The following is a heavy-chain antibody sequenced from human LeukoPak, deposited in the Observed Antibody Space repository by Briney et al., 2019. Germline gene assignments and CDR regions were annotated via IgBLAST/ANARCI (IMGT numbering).Heavy chain of an antibody. Sequence: ETLSLTCAVYSGSFSGYYWSWIRQPPGKGLEWIGEINHSGNTNYNPSLKSRVTISLDTSKNQFSLKLSSVTAADTAVYYCARDFRGIAAAGFDYWGQGTLVTASS. J-gene: IGHJ4*02. CDR3: ARDFRGIAAAGFDY. CDR2: INHSGNT. V-gene: IGHV4-34*01. CDR1: SGSFSGYY. D-gene: IGHD6-13*01.